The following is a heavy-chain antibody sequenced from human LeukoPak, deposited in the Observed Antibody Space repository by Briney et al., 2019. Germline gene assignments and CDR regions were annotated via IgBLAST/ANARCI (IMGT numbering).Heavy chain of an antibody. Sequence: PGGSLRLACAASGFIFSDHYMGWIRQAPGKGLEWVSYIDKSGTNIDYADSVKGRFTVSRDNTRNSLFPQMNSLSAEDTAVYFCAREERRLYGNPDHWGQGTLVTVSS. J-gene: IGHJ4*02. CDR1: GFIFSDHY. CDR2: IDKSGTNI. CDR3: AREERRLYGNPDH. D-gene: IGHD2/OR15-2a*01. V-gene: IGHV3-11*01.